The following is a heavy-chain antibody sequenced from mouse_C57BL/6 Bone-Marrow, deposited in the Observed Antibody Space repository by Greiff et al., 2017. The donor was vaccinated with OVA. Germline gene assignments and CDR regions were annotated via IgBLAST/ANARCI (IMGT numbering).Heavy chain of an antibody. J-gene: IGHJ2*01. CDR1: GYTFTDYY. Sequence: VQLQQSGPELVKPGASVKISCKASGYTFTDYYMNWVKQSHGKSLEWIGDINPNNGGTSYNQKFTGKATLTVDKSSSTAYMDIRSLTYEDSAVYDSARCNYYGSPYVDYWGQGTTLTVSS. CDR2: INPNNGGT. V-gene: IGHV1-26*01. CDR3: ARCNYYGSPYVDY. D-gene: IGHD1-1*01.